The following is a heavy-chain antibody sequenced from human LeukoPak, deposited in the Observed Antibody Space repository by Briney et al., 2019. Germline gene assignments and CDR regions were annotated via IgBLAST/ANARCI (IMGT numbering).Heavy chain of an antibody. CDR2: ICWDSGSI. CDR3: AKWVSSGWYFRDRLYYFDY. V-gene: IGHV3-9*01. D-gene: IGHD6-19*01. Sequence: GGSLRLSCAASGFTFDDYSMHWVRQAPGKGLEWVSGICWDSGSIGYADSVKGRFTISSDNAKNSLYLQMNSLRDEDTALYYCAKWVSSGWYFRDRLYYFDYWGQGTLVTVSS. J-gene: IGHJ4*02. CDR1: GFTFDDYS.